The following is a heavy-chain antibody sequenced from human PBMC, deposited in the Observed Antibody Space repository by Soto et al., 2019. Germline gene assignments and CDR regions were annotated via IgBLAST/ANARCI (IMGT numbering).Heavy chain of an antibody. Sequence: EVQLVESGGGLVQPGGSLRLSCAASGFTLSSYWMHWVRQAPGKGLVWVSRINSDGSNTAYADSVKGRFTISRDDAKNTLYLQMNSLRAEDTAVYYCARYDVFVAAAGVPRGYWGQGTLVTVSS. J-gene: IGHJ4*02. CDR2: INSDGSNT. V-gene: IGHV3-74*01. CDR1: GFTLSSYW. D-gene: IGHD6-13*01. CDR3: ARYDVFVAAAGVPRGY.